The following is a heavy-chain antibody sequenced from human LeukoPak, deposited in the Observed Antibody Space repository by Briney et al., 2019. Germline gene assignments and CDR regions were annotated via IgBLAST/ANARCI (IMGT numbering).Heavy chain of an antibody. CDR2: IYPGDSDT. J-gene: IGHJ6*02. Sequence: GESLKISCKGSGYNFTSYWIGWVRQMPGKGLEWMGIIYPGDSDTRYSPSFQGQVTISADKSISTAYLQWSSPKASDTAMYYCARHVTMVRGPDYYYGMDVWGQGTTVTVSS. CDR3: ARHVTMVRGPDYYYGMDV. D-gene: IGHD3-10*01. V-gene: IGHV5-51*01. CDR1: GYNFTSYW.